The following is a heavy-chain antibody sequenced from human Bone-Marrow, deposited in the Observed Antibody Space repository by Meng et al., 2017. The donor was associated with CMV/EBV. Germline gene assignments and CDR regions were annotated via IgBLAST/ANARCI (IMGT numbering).Heavy chain of an antibody. CDR2: IYYSGST. J-gene: IGHJ6*02. V-gene: IGHV4-39*01. CDR3: ARGRDLVVVSAAHYYGMDV. Sequence: ETLSLTCTVSGGSISRYYWSWIRQPPGKGLEWIGSIYYSGSTYYNPSLKSRVPISVDTSKNQFSLKLSSVTAADTAVYYCARGRDLVVVSAAHYYGMDVWGQGTTVTVSS. CDR1: GGSISRYY. D-gene: IGHD2-2*01.